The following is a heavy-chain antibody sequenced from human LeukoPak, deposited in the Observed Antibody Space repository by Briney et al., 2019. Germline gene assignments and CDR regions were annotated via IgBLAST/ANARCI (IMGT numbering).Heavy chain of an antibody. CDR3: ARGQSSSWYLYYYYYYGMDV. Sequence: PPETLSLTCAVYGGSFSGYYWSWIRQPPGKGLEWIGEINHSGSTNYNPSLKSRVTISVDTSKNQFSLKLSSVTAADTAVYYCARGQSSSWYLYYYYYYGMDVWGQGTTVTVSS. CDR1: GGSFSGYY. V-gene: IGHV4-34*01. CDR2: INHSGST. D-gene: IGHD6-13*01. J-gene: IGHJ6*02.